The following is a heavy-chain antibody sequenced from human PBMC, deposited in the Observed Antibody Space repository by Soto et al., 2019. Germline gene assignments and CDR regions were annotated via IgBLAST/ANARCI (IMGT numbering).Heavy chain of an antibody. Sequence: SETLSLTCAVYGGSFSDYYWSWIRQPPGKGLEWSGEINHSGSTKYNPSLKSRITINPDTSKNQFSLQLNSVTPEDTAVYYCARAGVGLWFGELTGYYYYYMDVWGKGTTVTVSS. J-gene: IGHJ6*03. D-gene: IGHD3-10*01. V-gene: IGHV4-34*01. CDR3: ARAGVGLWFGELTGYYYYYMDV. CDR1: GGSFSDYY. CDR2: INHSGST.